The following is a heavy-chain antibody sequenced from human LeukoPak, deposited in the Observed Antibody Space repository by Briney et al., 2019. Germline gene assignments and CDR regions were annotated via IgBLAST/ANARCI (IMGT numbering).Heavy chain of an antibody. CDR3: ASTAATIDFDY. J-gene: IGHJ4*02. CDR1: GYSISSGYY. Sequence: PSEXLSLTCAVSGYSISSGYYWGWSRQPPGKGLEWIGSIYHSGSTYYNPSLKSRVTISVDTAKNKFCLKLSSVTAADTAVYYCASTAATIDFDYWGQGTLVTVSS. CDR2: IYHSGST. V-gene: IGHV4-38-2*01. D-gene: IGHD2-15*01.